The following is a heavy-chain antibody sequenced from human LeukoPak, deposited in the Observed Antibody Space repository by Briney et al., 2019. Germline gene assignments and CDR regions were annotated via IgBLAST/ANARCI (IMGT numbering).Heavy chain of an antibody. J-gene: IGHJ4*02. CDR1: GFTFSSYN. D-gene: IGHD2-15*01. CDR2: ISRSGSTI. Sequence: GGSLRLSCAASGFTFSSYNMNRVRQAPGKGLEWVSYISRSGSTIKFADSVKGRFTISRDNAKNSLYLQMNSLRAEDTAVYYCARDASRYCSGGNCYSGLLGYFDYWGQGTLVTVSS. CDR3: ARDASRYCSGGNCYSGLLGYFDY. V-gene: IGHV3-48*01.